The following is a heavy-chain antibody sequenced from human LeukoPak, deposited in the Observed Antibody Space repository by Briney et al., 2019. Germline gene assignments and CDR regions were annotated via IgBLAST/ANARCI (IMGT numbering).Heavy chain of an antibody. V-gene: IGHV4-4*07. CDR3: ARDDILIVATTI. J-gene: IGHJ3*02. CDR1: GGSVKYYY. Sequence: SETLSLTCSVSGGSVKYYYWSWIRQPAGKGLEWIGRIYTRGSTNYNPSLKSRVTISVDTSKNHFSLKLSPVTAADTAVYYCARDDILIVATTIWGQGTMVTVSS. D-gene: IGHD5-12*01. CDR2: IYTRGST.